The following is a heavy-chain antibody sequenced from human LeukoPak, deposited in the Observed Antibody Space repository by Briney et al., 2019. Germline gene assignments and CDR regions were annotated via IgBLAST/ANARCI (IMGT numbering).Heavy chain of an antibody. Sequence: ASVKVSCKASGYTFTCYYMHWMRQAPGQGLEWMGWINPNSGGTNYAQKFQGRVTMTRDTSISTAYMELSRLRSDDTAVYYCAGRSYYGSGSYYNGAFDIWGQGTMVTVSS. CDR1: GYTFTCYY. J-gene: IGHJ3*02. V-gene: IGHV1-2*02. CDR2: INPNSGGT. D-gene: IGHD3-10*01. CDR3: AGRSYYGSGSYYNGAFDI.